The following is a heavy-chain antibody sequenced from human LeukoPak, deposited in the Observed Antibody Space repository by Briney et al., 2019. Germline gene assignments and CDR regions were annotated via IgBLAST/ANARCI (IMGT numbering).Heavy chain of an antibody. V-gene: IGHV4-34*01. CDR1: GGSFSGYY. CDR3: ARGSTPPRYSSSPTGFDYWAKRSASRYSSSPTGFDY. D-gene: IGHD6-13*01. J-gene: IGHJ4*02. CDR2: INHSGST. Sequence: PSETLSHTCAVNGGSFSGYYWSWIRQPPGKGLEWIGEINHSGSTNYNPSLKSRVTISVDTSKNQFSLKLSSVTAADTAVYYCARGSTPPRYSSSPTGFDYWAKRSASRYSSSPTGFDYWGQGTLVTVSS.